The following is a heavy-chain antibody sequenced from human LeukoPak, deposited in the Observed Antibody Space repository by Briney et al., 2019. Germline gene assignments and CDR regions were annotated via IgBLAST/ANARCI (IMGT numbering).Heavy chain of an antibody. CDR1: GGSFSGYY. V-gene: IGHV4-59*01. CDR3: ARPSGSYSHAPFDY. Sequence: SETLFLTCAVYGGSFSGYYWSWIRQPPGKGLEWTGYIYYSGSTNYNPSLKSRVTISVDTSKNQFSLKLSSVTAADTAVYYCARPSGSYSHAPFDYWGQGTLVTVSS. CDR2: IYYSGST. D-gene: IGHD1-26*01. J-gene: IGHJ4*02.